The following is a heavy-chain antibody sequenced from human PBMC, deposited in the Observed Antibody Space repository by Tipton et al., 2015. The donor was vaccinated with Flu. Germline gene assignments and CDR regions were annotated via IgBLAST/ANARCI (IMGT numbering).Heavy chain of an antibody. Sequence: TLSLTCTVSGGSISSGNYYWSWIRQPAGKGLEWIGRFHTSGTTKYNPSLKSRVTISLDTSKNQFSLKLSSVTAADTAVYYCARRDYSNYVSDPKNSFDPWGQGTLVTVSS. CDR3: ARRDYSNYVSDPKNSFDP. V-gene: IGHV4-61*02. CDR2: FHTSGTT. D-gene: IGHD4-11*01. J-gene: IGHJ5*02. CDR1: GGSISSGNYY.